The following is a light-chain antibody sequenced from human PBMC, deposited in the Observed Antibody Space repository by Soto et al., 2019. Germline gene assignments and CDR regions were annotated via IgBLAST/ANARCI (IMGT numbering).Light chain of an antibody. CDR2: DVT. J-gene: IGLJ2*01. CDR3: SSYISSSLPVA. Sequence: QSVLTQPASVSGSPGQSITISCAGTSSDVGGYNYVSWYQQHPGKAPKLIIYDVTTRPSGVSNRFSASKSGNTASLTISGLQTEDEGDYYCSSYISSSLPVAFGGWTKLTVL. CDR1: SSDVGGYNY. V-gene: IGLV2-14*01.